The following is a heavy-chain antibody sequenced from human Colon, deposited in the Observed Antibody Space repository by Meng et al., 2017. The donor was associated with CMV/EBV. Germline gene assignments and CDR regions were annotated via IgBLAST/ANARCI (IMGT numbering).Heavy chain of an antibody. J-gene: IGHJ4*02. Sequence: GGSLRLSCAASRFTFSTYDMNWVRQAPGKGLEWVSSISTSGTNIYYADSVKGRFTVSRDDSRDSLYLQLNSLRAEDTALYYCARDKGFLGGTFDYWGQGTPVTVSS. CDR3: ARDKGFLGGTFDY. D-gene: IGHD1-26*01. CDR2: ISTSGTNI. V-gene: IGHV3-21*01. CDR1: RFTFSTYD.